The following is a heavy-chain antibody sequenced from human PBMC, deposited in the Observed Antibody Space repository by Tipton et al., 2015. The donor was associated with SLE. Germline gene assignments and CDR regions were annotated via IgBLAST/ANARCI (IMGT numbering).Heavy chain of an antibody. D-gene: IGHD3-3*01. Sequence: SLRLSCAASGFSVSRNYMNWVRQAPGKGLEWVAVIWYDGSNKYYADSVKGRFTISRDNSKNTLYLQMNSLRAEDTAVYYCAKDLFGVVIGLGYYGMDVWGQGTTVTVSS. J-gene: IGHJ6*02. V-gene: IGHV3-33*06. CDR1: GFSVSRNY. CDR3: AKDLFGVVIGLGYYGMDV. CDR2: IWYDGSNK.